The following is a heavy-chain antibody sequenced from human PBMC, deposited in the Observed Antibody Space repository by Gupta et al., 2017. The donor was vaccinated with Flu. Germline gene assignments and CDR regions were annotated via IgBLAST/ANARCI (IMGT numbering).Heavy chain of an antibody. V-gene: IGHV3-21*01. Sequence: EVQLVESGGGLVKPGGSLRLSCAASGFTFSRYSMNWGRQAPGKGLEWVSSISRSSSYIYYADSVKGRFTISRDNAKNSLYLQMNSLRAEDTAVYYFASAAGVPFDYWGQGTLVTGSS. D-gene: IGHD3-10*01. J-gene: IGHJ4*02. CDR1: GFTFSRYS. CDR2: ISRSSSYI. CDR3: ASAAGVPFDY.